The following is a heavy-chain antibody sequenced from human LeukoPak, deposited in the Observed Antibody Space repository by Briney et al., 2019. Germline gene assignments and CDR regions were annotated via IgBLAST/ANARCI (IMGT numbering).Heavy chain of an antibody. D-gene: IGHD2-2*01. J-gene: IGHJ4*02. CDR2: TSGSGGST. CDR1: GFTFSSYA. V-gene: IGHV3-23*01. Sequence: PGGSLRLSCAASGFTFSSYAMSWVRQAPGKGLEWVSATSGSGGSTYYADSVKGRFTISRDNSKNTLYLQMNSLRAEDTAVYYCAKGDIVVVPAAMEDWGQGTLVTVSS. CDR3: AKGDIVVVPAAMED.